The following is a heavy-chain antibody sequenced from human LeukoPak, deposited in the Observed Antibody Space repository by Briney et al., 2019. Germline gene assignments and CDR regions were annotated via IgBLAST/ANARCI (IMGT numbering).Heavy chain of an antibody. Sequence: SETLSLTCAVSGGSISSSNWWSWVRQPPGKGLEWIGEIYHSGSTNYNPSLKSRVTISVDKSKNQFSLKLSSVIAADTAVYYCARVSPHYYDSSGYPNYYFAYWGQGTLVTVSS. D-gene: IGHD3-22*01. V-gene: IGHV4-4*02. CDR1: GGSISSSNW. CDR2: IYHSGST. CDR3: ARVSPHYYDSSGYPNYYFAY. J-gene: IGHJ4*02.